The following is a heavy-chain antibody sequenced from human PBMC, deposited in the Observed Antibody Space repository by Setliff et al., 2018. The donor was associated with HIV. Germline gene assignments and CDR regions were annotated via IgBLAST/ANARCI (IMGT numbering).Heavy chain of an antibody. CDR2: FYYSGFT. J-gene: IGHJ6*03. CDR3: ATPVTSRGYYYMDV. CDR1: GGSITSSLYY. D-gene: IGHD4-17*01. Sequence: LSLTCTVSGGSITSSLYYWAWIRQHPGKGLEWIGYFYYSGFTYYNPSLKSRVTISIDTSNNQFSLKLKSVTAADTAVYYCATPVTSRGYYYMDVWGKGTTVTVSS. V-gene: IGHV4-31*03.